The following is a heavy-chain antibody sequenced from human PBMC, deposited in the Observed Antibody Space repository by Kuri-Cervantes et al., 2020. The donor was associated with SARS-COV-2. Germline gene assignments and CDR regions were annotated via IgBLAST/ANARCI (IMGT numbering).Heavy chain of an antibody. Sequence: SETLSLTCTVSGGSISSYYWSWIRQPAGKGLEWIGRIYTSGSTYYNPSLKSRVTISVDTSKNQFSLKLSSVTAADTAVYYCARDGYCSSTSCYMDYYYYYMDVWGKGTTVTVSS. CDR2: IYTSGST. D-gene: IGHD2-2*02. V-gene: IGHV4-4*07. J-gene: IGHJ6*03. CDR3: ARDGYCSSTSCYMDYYYYYMDV. CDR1: GGSISSYY.